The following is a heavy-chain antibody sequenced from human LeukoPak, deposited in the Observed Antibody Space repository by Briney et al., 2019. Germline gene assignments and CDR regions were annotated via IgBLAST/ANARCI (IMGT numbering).Heavy chain of an antibody. CDR3: ARVTKLWSLFDY. D-gene: IGHD5-18*01. CDR1: GYTFTGYY. V-gene: IGHV1-2*06. Sequence: ASVKVSCKASGYTFTGYYMHWVRQAPGQGLEWMGRINPNSGGTNYAQKFQGRVTMTRDTSISTAYMELSRLRSDDTAVYYCARVTKLWSLFDYWGQGTLVTVSS. CDR2: INPNSGGT. J-gene: IGHJ4*02.